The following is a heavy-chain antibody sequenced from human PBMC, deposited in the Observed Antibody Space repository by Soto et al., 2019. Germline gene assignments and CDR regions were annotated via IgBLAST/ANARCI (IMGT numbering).Heavy chain of an antibody. V-gene: IGHV1-8*01. CDR2: MNPDSGDT. CDR1: GYPFSAFD. D-gene: IGHD2-15*01. J-gene: IGHJ4*02. CDR3: VRQPGGVATPGDDY. Sequence: QVQLVQSGAEVKKPGASVKVSCEASGYPFSAFDINWVRQAGGQGLEWMGWMNPDSGDTAFGQRCQDRITMTRSTSISTAYMDLSSLTSDDTAVYFCVRQPGGVATPGDDYWGQGTLVTVSS.